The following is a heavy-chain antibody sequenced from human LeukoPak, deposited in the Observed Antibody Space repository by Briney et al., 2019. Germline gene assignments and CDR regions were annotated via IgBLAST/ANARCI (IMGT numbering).Heavy chain of an antibody. CDR2: ISSSSSYI. J-gene: IGHJ6*02. V-gene: IGHV3-21*01. D-gene: IGHD4-17*01. CDR1: GFTFSSYS. CDR3: ARDQMTTVANYYYGMDV. Sequence: GGSLRLSCAASGFTFSSYSMNWVRQAPGKGLEWVSSISSSSSYIYYADSVKGRFTISRDNAKNSLYLQMSSLRAEDTAVYYCARDQMTTVANYYYGMDVWGQGATVTVSS.